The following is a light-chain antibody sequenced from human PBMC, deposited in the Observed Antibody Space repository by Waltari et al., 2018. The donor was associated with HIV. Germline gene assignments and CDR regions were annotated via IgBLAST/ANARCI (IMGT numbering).Light chain of an antibody. CDR1: TSDFGDSAS. V-gene: IGLV2-14*03. CDR2: DVT. Sequence: QSALTQPASVSGSPGQSITLSCTGPTSDFGDSASVSWFQQFPSKAPHLIIYDVTRRPTWVANRCSGSKSGDTASLIISGRLPEDEADYYCCSHSTTGSLVFGGGTKLTVL. CDR3: CSHSTTGSLV. J-gene: IGLJ2*01.